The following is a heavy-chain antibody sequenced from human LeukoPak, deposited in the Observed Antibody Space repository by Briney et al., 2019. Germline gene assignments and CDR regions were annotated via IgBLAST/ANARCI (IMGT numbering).Heavy chain of an antibody. J-gene: IGHJ4*02. CDR1: GYTFTSYG. CDR3: ARVVKSLVLWFGEFDY. Sequence: ASVKVSCKASGYTFTSYGISWVRQAPGQGLEWMGWISAYNGNTNYAQKLQGRVTMTTDTSTSTAYMELRSLRSDDTAVYYCARVVKSLVLWFGEFDYWGQGTLVTVSS. D-gene: IGHD3-10*01. CDR2: ISAYNGNT. V-gene: IGHV1-18*01.